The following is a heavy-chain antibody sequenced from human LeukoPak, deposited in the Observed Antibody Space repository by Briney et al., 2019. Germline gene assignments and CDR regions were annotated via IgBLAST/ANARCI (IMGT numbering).Heavy chain of an antibody. D-gene: IGHD1-7*01. Sequence: GGSLRLSCAASGFTFSSYWMSWVRQAPGKGLEWVSYISSSGSTIYYADSVKGRFTISRDNAKNSLYLQMNSLRAEDTAVYYCARYLELPGMDVWGQGTTVTVSS. CDR3: ARYLELPGMDV. CDR1: GFTFSSYW. V-gene: IGHV3-48*04. J-gene: IGHJ6*02. CDR2: ISSSGSTI.